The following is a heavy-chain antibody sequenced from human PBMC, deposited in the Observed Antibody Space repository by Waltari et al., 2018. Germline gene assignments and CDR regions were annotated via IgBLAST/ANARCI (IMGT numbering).Heavy chain of an antibody. Sequence: QLQLQESGPGLVKPSETLSLTCTVSGGSISSSSYYWGWIRQPPGKGLEWIGSIYYSGRPYYNPSLTSRVTISVDTSKNQFSLKLSSVTAADSAVYYCARDRGSYAFDYWGQGTLVTVSS. CDR1: GGSISSSSYY. J-gene: IGHJ4*02. CDR3: ARDRGSYAFDY. CDR2: IYYSGRP. D-gene: IGHD1-26*01. V-gene: IGHV4-39*07.